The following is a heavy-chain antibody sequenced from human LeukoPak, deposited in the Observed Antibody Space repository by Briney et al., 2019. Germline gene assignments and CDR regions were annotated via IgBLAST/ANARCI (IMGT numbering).Heavy chain of an antibody. D-gene: IGHD4-11*01. CDR3: ARGGRYSNVPDC. CDR1: GGSISNYY. CDR2: IYYSGST. V-gene: IGHV4-59*01. J-gene: IGHJ4*02. Sequence: PSETLSLTCTVSGGSISNYYWSWIRQPPGKGLEWIGYIYYSGSTNYHPSLKSRVNISLDTSKNQFSLKLNSVTAADTAIYYCARGGRYSNVPDCWGQGTLVAVSS.